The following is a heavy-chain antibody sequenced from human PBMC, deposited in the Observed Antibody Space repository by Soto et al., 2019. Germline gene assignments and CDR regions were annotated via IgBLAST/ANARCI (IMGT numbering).Heavy chain of an antibody. CDR2: MNPNSGNT. Sequence: ASVKVSCKASGYTFTSYDINWVRQATGQGLEWMGWMNPNSGNTGYAQKFQGRVTMTRNTSISTAYMELSSLRPEDTAVYYCARVWKDYDFWSGYYKGYYYYYMDVWGKGTTVTVSS. V-gene: IGHV1-8*01. D-gene: IGHD3-3*01. CDR1: GYTFTSYD. CDR3: ARVWKDYDFWSGYYKGYYYYYMDV. J-gene: IGHJ6*03.